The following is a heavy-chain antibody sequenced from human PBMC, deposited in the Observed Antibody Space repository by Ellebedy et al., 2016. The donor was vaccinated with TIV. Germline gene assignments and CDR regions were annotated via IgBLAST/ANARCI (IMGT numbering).Heavy chain of an antibody. CDR1: GITISGHT. Sequence: GESLKISXEASGITISGHTMHWVRQAPGKGLEYVSAISSGRNTVYADSVQGRFTISRDNSKNTLDLQMTSLRVEDTAVYYCVKDRGSIVADFDYWGHGTLVTVSS. CDR2: ISSGRNT. J-gene: IGHJ4*01. V-gene: IGHV3-64D*06. CDR3: VKDRGSIVADFDY. D-gene: IGHD5-12*01.